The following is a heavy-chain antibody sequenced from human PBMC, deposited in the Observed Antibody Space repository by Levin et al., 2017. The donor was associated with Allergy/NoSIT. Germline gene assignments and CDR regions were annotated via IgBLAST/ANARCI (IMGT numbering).Heavy chain of an antibody. J-gene: IGHJ4*02. CDR3: AKDVVFGTSSWALDY. V-gene: IGHV3-30*18. Sequence: GESLKISCAASGFSFRSFGMHWVRQAPGKGLEWVAVISYDGNDKYYADSVKARFTISRDNPKNTLYLQMNSLRTEDTAVYYCAKDVVFGTSSWALDYWGQGTLATVSS. D-gene: IGHD6-13*01. CDR2: ISYDGNDK. CDR1: GFSFRSFG.